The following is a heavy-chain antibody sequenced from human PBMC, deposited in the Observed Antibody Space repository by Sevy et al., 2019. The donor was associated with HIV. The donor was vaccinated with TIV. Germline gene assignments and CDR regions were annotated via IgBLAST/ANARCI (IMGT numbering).Heavy chain of an antibody. J-gene: IGHJ4*02. Sequence: GGSLRLSCAASGFTPSTYGMHWVRQAPGKGLEWVAVIGYEGSNKYYADSVRGRVSISRDNSKNTLFLQMDSLRGEDTAVYYCARDPRMYGDYLLAYFDYWGQGTLVTVSS. D-gene: IGHD2-8*01. CDR2: IGYEGSNK. CDR1: GFTPSTYG. CDR3: ARDPRMYGDYLLAYFDY. V-gene: IGHV3-33*01.